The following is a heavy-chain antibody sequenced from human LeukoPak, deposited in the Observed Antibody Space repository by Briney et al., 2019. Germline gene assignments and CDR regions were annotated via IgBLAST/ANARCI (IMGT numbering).Heavy chain of an antibody. CDR1: GDSVSSNRAA. V-gene: IGHV6-1*01. D-gene: IGHD3-22*01. CDR2: TYYKSKWYN. J-gene: IGHJ4*02. CDR3: ARDYYDSSGYYMGRDY. Sequence: SQTLSLTCVISGDSVSSNRAAWTWIRQSPSRGPEWLGRTYYKSKWYNDYAVSVKSRITINSDTSKNQFSLQLNSVTPEDTAVYYCARDYYDSSGYYMGRDYWGQGTLVTVSS.